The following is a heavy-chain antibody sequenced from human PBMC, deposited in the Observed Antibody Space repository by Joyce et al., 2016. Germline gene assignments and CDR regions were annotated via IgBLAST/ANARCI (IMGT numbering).Heavy chain of an antibody. CDR1: GYIFTNHW. D-gene: IGHD2-15*01. J-gene: IGHJ4*02. CDR2: IDPGDSDT. V-gene: IGHV5-51*01. CDR3: ARLTRYCNGASCHLDN. Sequence: EVQLVQSGAEVKKPGESLKISCKSSGYIFTNHWIAWVRQMPGRGLEYMGIIDPGDSDTRYSPSFQGQVTISADKSISTAYLQWGSLRASDTAMYYCARLTRYCNGASCHLDNWGQGTLVTVSS.